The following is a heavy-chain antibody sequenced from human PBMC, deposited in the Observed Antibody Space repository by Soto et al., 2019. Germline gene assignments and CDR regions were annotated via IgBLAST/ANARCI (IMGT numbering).Heavy chain of an antibody. D-gene: IGHD6-13*01. Sequence: SETLSLTCAVSGGSISSSNWWSWVRQPPGKGLEWIGEIYHSGSTNYNPSLKSRVTISVDKSKNQFSLKLSSVTAADTAVYYCARDWSRSLTGWFDPWGQGTLVTVSS. CDR3: ARDWSRSLTGWFDP. CDR1: GGSISSSNW. V-gene: IGHV4-4*02. CDR2: IYHSGST. J-gene: IGHJ5*02.